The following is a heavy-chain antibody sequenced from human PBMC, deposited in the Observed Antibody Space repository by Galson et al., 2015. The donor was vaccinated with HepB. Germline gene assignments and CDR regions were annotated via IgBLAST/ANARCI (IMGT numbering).Heavy chain of an antibody. CDR3: ARDNLKPQDPNCGGDCYPPWDFDY. Sequence: SLRLSCAASGFTFSSYSMNWVRQAPGKGLEWVSYISSSSSTIYYADSVKGRFTISRDNAKNSLYLQMNSLRAEDTAVYYCARDNLKPQDPNCGGDCYPPWDFDYWGQGTLVTVSS. J-gene: IGHJ4*02. V-gene: IGHV3-48*01. D-gene: IGHD2-21*02. CDR2: ISSSSSTI. CDR1: GFTFSSYS.